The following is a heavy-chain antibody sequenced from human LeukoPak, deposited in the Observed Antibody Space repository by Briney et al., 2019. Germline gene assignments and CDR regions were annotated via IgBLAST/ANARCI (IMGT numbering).Heavy chain of an antibody. CDR1: GFTFSGYT. CDR2: ISSSSSDI. Sequence: PGGSLRLSCTASGFTFSGYTMNWVRQAPGKGLEWVSLISSSSSDIYYADSVKGRFTISIDNANNSLYLQMSSLRADDTAVYYCARVYYGGSLDYWGQGTLVTVSS. D-gene: IGHD4-23*01. J-gene: IGHJ4*02. V-gene: IGHV3-21*01. CDR3: ARVYYGGSLDY.